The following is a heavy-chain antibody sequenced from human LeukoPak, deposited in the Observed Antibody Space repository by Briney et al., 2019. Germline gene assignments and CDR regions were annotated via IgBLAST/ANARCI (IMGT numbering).Heavy chain of an antibody. V-gene: IGHV4-34*01. D-gene: IGHD2-2*01. J-gene: IGHJ6*03. Sequence: PSETLSLTCAVYGGSFSGYYWSWIRQPPGKGLEWIGEINHSGSTNYNPSLKSRVTISVDTSKNQFSLKLSSVTAADTAVYYCAREGRDCSSTSCYAVWYYYYMDVWGKGTTVTISS. CDR1: GGSFSGYY. CDR2: INHSGST. CDR3: AREGRDCSSTSCYAVWYYYYMDV.